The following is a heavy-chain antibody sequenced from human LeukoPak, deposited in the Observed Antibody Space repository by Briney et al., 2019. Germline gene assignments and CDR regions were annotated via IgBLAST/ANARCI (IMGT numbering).Heavy chain of an antibody. CDR1: GFSFSSYG. CDR2: ISYDGDNK. Sequence: GGSLRLSCAASGFSFSSYGMHWVRQAPGKGLEWVAVISYDGDNKYYADSVNGRFTISRDNSENTLSLQMDSLRAEDTAVYYCAKHIRVWGSYRYACLDYWGQGTLVTVSA. D-gene: IGHD3-16*02. V-gene: IGHV3-30*18. CDR3: AKHIRVWGSYRYACLDY. J-gene: IGHJ4*02.